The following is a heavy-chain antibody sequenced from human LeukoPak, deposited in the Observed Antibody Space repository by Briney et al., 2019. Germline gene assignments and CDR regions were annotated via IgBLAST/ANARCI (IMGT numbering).Heavy chain of an antibody. CDR3: AKRGVVIRVILVGFHKEAYYFDS. CDR2: ISGSGGST. D-gene: IGHD3-22*01. J-gene: IGHJ4*02. V-gene: IGHV3-23*01. Sequence: GGSLRLSCAVSGITLSNYGISWFRQAPGKRLEWVAGISGSGGSTNYADSVKGRFTISRDNPKNTLYLQMNSLRAEDTAVYFCAKRGVVIRVILVGFHKEAYYFDSWGQGALVTVSS. CDR1: GITLSNYG.